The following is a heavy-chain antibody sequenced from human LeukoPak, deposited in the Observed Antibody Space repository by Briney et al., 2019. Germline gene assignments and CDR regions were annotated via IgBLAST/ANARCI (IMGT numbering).Heavy chain of an antibody. CDR1: GGSISSGSYY. D-gene: IGHD3-22*01. CDR3: ARDYPVVPYYYDSSGYYPGI. J-gene: IGHJ3*02. Sequence: SQTLSLTCTVSGGSISSGSYYWSWIRQPAGKGPEWIGRIYTSGSTNYNPSLKSRVTISVAPSKNQFSLKLRSVTAADTAVYYCARDYPVVPYYYDSSGYYPGIWGQGTMVIVSS. V-gene: IGHV4-61*02. CDR2: IYTSGST.